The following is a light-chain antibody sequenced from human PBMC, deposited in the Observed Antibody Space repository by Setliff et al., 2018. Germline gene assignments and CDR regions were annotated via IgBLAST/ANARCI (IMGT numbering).Light chain of an antibody. J-gene: IGLJ2*01. CDR1: SSNIGAGFD. CDR3: QSFDNSLGGSV. V-gene: IGLV1-40*01. CDR2: DNI. Sequence: QSVLAQPPSVSGAPGQRVTIPCTGTSSNIGAGFDVHWYQHLPGTAPKLLIFDNISRPSGIPDRFSGSRSGTSASLAITGLQAEDEADYFCQSFDNSLGGSVFGGGTKVTVL.